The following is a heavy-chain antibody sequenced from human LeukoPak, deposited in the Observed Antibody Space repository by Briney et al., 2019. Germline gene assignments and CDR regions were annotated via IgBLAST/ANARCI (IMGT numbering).Heavy chain of an antibody. D-gene: IGHD3-22*01. CDR1: GFTFSSYE. J-gene: IGHJ4*02. CDR3: AREGNYYDSSGYKEPIFDY. V-gene: IGHV3-48*03. CDR2: ISSSGSTI. Sequence: GGSLRLSCAASGFTFSSYEMNWVRQAPGKGLEWVSYISSSGSTIYYADSVKGRFTISRDNAKNSLYLQINSLRAEDTAVYYCAREGNYYDSSGYKEPIFDYWGQGTLVTVSS.